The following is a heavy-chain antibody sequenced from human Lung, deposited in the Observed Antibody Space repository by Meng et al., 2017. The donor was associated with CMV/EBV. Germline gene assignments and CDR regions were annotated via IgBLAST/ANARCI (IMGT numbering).Heavy chain of an antibody. CDR3: VKDRRRCDTGTCYPLYGFDD. Sequence: GGSXRLXXGTSGFTFSEFAMHWVRQPPGKGLEWVAVIWYDGTNKYYADFVKGRFTVSKDFSRNTLSLQMNKLRVEDKTVYYCVKDRRRCDTGTCYPLYGFDDWXLGALVTVSS. J-gene: IGHJ4*03. V-gene: IGHV3-33*06. D-gene: IGHD2-15*01. CDR2: IWYDGTNK. CDR1: GFTFSEFA.